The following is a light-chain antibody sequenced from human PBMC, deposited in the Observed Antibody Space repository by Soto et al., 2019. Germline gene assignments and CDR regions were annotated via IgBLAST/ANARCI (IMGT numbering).Light chain of an antibody. CDR2: QDS. CDR1: KLGDKY. Sequence: SYELTQPPSVSVSPGQTASITCSGDKLGDKYACWYQQKPGQSPVLVIYQDSKRPSGIPERFSGSNSGNTATLTISGTQAMDAADYYCQAWDSSTRVVFGGGTKRTVL. CDR3: QAWDSSTRVV. V-gene: IGLV3-1*01. J-gene: IGLJ2*01.